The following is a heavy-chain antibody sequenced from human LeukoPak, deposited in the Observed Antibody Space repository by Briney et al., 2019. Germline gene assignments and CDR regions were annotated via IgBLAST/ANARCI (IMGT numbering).Heavy chain of an antibody. J-gene: IGHJ4*02. V-gene: IGHV3-30*02. CDR1: GFSFNSYG. Sequence: GESLRLSCAASGFSFNSYGMHWVRQAPGKGLEWVAFIRYDGTNQYYADSVKGRFTISRDNSKNTLYLQMNSLRPEDTALYYCAKILSVRPTYSSSWYADYWGQGTQVTVSS. CDR2: IRYDGTNQ. D-gene: IGHD6-13*01. CDR3: AKILSVRPTYSSSWYADY.